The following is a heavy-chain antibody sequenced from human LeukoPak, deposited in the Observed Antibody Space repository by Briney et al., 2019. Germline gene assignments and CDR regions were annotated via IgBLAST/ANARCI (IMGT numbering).Heavy chain of an antibody. Sequence: SETLSLTCAGSGVSLSGYYWGWIRQPPGKGLEGIGGIYRSGSSYYNPSLRSRLTISIDTSKNQFSLKLSSVTAADTAMYYCARDHEDSSSSNAFDIWGQGTMVTVSS. J-gene: IGHJ3*02. D-gene: IGHD6-6*01. CDR2: IYRSGSS. V-gene: IGHV4-38-2*02. CDR3: ARDHEDSSSSNAFDI. CDR1: GVSLSGYY.